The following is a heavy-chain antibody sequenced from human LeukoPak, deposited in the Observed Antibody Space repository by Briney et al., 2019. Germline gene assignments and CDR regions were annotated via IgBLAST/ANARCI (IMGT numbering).Heavy chain of an antibody. CDR3: ARGGYYDSSGYFDY. J-gene: IGHJ4*02. CDR2: IYYSGST. D-gene: IGHD3-22*01. CDR1: GGSISSSSYY. Sequence: PSETLSLTCTVSGGSISSSSYYWGWIRQPPGKGLEWIGSIYYSGSTYYNPSLKSRVTISVDTSKNQFSLKLSSVTAADTAVYYCARGGYYDSSGYFDYWGQGTLVTVSS. V-gene: IGHV4-39*07.